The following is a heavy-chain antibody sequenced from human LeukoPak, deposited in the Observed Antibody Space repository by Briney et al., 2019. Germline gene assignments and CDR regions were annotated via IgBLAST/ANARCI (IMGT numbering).Heavy chain of an antibody. J-gene: IGHJ5*02. CDR1: GYTFTGYY. Sequence: ASVKVSCKASGYTFTGYYMHWVRQAPGQGLEWMGWIYPNSGGTNYAQNLQGRVTMTRDTSISTAYMELSRLRSDDTAIYYCARTAFPSSPSLDPWGQGTLVIVSS. CDR3: ARTAFPSSPSLDP. V-gene: IGHV1-2*02. D-gene: IGHD6-6*01. CDR2: IYPNSGGT.